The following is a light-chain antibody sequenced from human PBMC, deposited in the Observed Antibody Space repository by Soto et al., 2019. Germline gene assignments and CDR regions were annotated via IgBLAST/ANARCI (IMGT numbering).Light chain of an antibody. CDR2: RGS. J-gene: IGKJ4*01. CDR1: QSVDSDD. Sequence: EVVLTQSPGTLSLSPGERATLSCRASQSVDSDDLAWYQQKPGQAPRLLIFRGSFRATGVPDRFSGSQSGTDFTLTISGLEPEDFAVYYCQQYGSSPLTFGGGTRL. V-gene: IGKV3-20*01. CDR3: QQYGSSPLT.